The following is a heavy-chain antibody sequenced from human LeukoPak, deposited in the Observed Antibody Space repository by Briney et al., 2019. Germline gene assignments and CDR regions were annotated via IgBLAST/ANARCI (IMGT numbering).Heavy chain of an antibody. J-gene: IGHJ3*02. CDR3: AKAYSGAWYDAFDI. Sequence: GGSLRLSCTASGFTFSSYAMTWVRQAPGGGLEWGSSINGSPSNTYYADSVKGRFTISRDNSKNTLHLQMNSLRVDDTAVYYCAKAYSGAWYDAFDIWGQGTMVTVSS. CDR1: GFTFSSYA. CDR2: INGSPSNT. D-gene: IGHD6-25*01. V-gene: IGHV3-23*01.